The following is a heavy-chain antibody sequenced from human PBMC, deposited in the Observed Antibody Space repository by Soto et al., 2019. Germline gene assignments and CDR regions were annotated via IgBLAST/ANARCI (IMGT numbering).Heavy chain of an antibody. CDR2: IDPSDSYT. D-gene: IGHD6-13*01. CDR1: VYSFTSYW. V-gene: IGHV5-10-1*01. J-gene: IGHJ6*01. CDR3: ASSSSWYHYGMDV. Sequence: GESLKISCKGSVYSFTSYWISWVRQMPWKGLEWMGRIDPSDSYTNYSPSFQGHVTISADKSISTAYLQWSSLKASATAMYYCASSSSWYHYGMDVWGQGTTVNVSS.